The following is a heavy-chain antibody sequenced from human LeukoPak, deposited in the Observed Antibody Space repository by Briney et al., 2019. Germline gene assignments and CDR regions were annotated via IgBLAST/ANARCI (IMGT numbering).Heavy chain of an antibody. Sequence: PSETLSLTCSVSGGSISSGDYYWSWIRQPPGKGLEWIGYIYYSGSTYYNPSLKSRVTISVETSKNQFSLRLSPVTAADTAVYYCARVYYDSSNYYYVLSWGQETLVTVSS. CDR3: ARVYYDSSNYYYVLS. D-gene: IGHD3-22*01. V-gene: IGHV4-30-4*08. CDR2: IYYSGST. J-gene: IGHJ4*02. CDR1: GGSISSGDYY.